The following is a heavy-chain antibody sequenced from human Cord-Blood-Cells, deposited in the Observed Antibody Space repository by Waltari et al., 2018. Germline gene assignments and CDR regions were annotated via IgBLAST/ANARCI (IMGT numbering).Heavy chain of an antibody. D-gene: IGHD3-10*01. CDR3: ARHYYYGSGSYPLFDY. V-gene: IGHV4-34*01. CDR1: GGSFSGYY. J-gene: IGHJ4*02. Sequence: QVQLQQWGAGLLKPSETLSLTCAVYGGSFSGYYWSWIRQPPGKGLEWIGEINHSGSTNYNPSLKSRGTISLDTSKNQFSLKLSSVTAADTAVYYCARHYYYGSGSYPLFDYWGQGTLVTVSS. CDR2: INHSGST.